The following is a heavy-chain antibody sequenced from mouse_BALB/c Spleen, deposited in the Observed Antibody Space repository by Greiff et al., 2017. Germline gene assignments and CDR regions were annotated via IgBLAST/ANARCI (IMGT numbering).Heavy chain of an antibody. V-gene: IGHV3-2*02. D-gene: IGHD2-3*01. CDR1: GYSITSDYA. CDR3: ARGGVYDGYEAWFAY. J-gene: IGHJ3*01. Sequence: DVQLQESGPGLVKPSQSLSLTCTVTGYSITSDYAWNWIRQFPGNKLEWMGYISYSGSTSYNPSLKSRISITRDTSKNQFFLQLNSVTTEDTATYYCARGGVYDGYEAWFAYWGQGTLVTVSA. CDR2: ISYSGST.